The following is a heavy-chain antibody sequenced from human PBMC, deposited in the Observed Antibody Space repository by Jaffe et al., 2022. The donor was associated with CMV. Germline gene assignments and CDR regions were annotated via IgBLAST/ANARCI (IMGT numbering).Heavy chain of an antibody. D-gene: IGHD3-3*01. Sequence: QVQLVESGGGLVKPGGSLRLSCAASGFTFSDYYMSWIRQAPGKGLEWVSYISSSSSYTNYADSVKGRFTISRDNAKNSLYLQMNSLRAEDTAVYYCARGRGRNSSRKLRFLEWSPFDYWGQGTLVTVSS. CDR1: GFTFSDYY. CDR3: ARGRGRNSSRKLRFLEWSPFDY. V-gene: IGHV3-11*06. J-gene: IGHJ4*02. CDR2: ISSSSSYT.